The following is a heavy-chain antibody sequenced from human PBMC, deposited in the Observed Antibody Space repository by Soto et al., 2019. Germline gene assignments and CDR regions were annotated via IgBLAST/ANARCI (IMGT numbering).Heavy chain of an antibody. D-gene: IGHD5-18*01. CDR1: GGIVSSCTYY. CDR2: IYYSGST. CDR3: ARRHPPMVIGYFQY. V-gene: IGHV4-61*01. J-gene: IGHJ4*02. Sequence: EELPLTSTGSGGIVSSCTYYWSCILLSPRKGLEWIGYIYYSGSTNYNPSLKSRVTISVDTSKNQFSLKLSSVTAADTAVYFCARRHPPMVIGYFQYRGQ.